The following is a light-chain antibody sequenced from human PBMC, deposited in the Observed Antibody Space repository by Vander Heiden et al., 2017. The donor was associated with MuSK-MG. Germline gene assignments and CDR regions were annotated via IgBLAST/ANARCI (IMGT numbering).Light chain of an antibody. CDR1: SSHIGL. J-gene: IGLJ2*01. Sequence: QSAPTQPASVSGSPGQSITMTCTGTSSHIGLSWYLQLLAKAPKLMIYEVTNRPSGVSIRFSGPKSGNTASLTIPGLQAEVEADYFCSSYTSTNTLVVFGGGTKLTVL. V-gene: IGLV2-14*01. CDR3: SSYTSTNTLVV. CDR2: EVT.